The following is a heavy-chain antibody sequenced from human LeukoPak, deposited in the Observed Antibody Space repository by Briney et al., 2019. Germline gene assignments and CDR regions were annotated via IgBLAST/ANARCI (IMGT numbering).Heavy chain of an antibody. D-gene: IGHD3-16*01. CDR1: GFSFGSNW. J-gene: IGHJ3*02. CDR3: ARSIGGGAFDI. CDR2: IKSDGGSG. Sequence: PGGSLRLSCAASGFSFGSNWVHWVRQAPGKGLVWVSSIKSDGGSGNYADSVKGRFTISRDNAKNTLYLQMTSLRAEDTALYYCARSIGGGAFDIWGQGTMVTVSS. V-gene: IGHV3-74*01.